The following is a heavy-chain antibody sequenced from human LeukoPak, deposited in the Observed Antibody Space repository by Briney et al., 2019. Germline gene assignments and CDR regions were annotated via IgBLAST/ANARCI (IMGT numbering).Heavy chain of an antibody. D-gene: IGHD3-10*01. CDR1: GGSFSGYY. CDR2: INHSGST. CDR3: ARSPSTYYYGSGGGHRLYNWFDP. J-gene: IGHJ5*02. Sequence: SETLSLTCAVYGGSFSGYYWSWIRQPPGKGLEWIGEINHSGSTNYNPSLKSRVTMSVDTSKNQFSLKLSSVTAADTAVYYCARSPSTYYYGSGGGHRLYNWFDPWGQGTLVTVSS. V-gene: IGHV4-34*01.